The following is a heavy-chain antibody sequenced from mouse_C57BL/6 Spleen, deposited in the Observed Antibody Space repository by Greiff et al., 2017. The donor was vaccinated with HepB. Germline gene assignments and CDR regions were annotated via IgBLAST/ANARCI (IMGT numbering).Heavy chain of an antibody. CDR3: TRDLGDWEGFGFDY. CDR2: IRNKANNHAT. Sequence: EVKLMESGGGLVQPGGSMKLSCAASGFTFSDAWMDWVRQSPEKGLEWVAEIRNKANNHATYYAESVKGRFTISRDDSKSSVYLQMNSLRAEDTGIYYCTRDLGDWEGFGFDYWGQGTTLTVSS. J-gene: IGHJ2*01. D-gene: IGHD4-1*01. CDR1: GFTFSDAW. V-gene: IGHV6-6*01.